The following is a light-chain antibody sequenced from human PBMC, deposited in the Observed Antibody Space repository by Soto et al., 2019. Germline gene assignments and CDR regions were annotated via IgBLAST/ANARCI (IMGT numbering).Light chain of an antibody. J-gene: IGKJ1*01. CDR2: GAS. Sequence: EIVLTQSPGTLSLSAGERATVSCRASQSVNNNFLAWYQLSPGQAPRLLIAGASSRATGIPDRISGSGSGTDFTLTITRVEPEDSAMYYCQHYVGSPTFGQGTKVDIK. CDR1: QSVNNNF. V-gene: IGKV3-20*01. CDR3: QHYVGSPT.